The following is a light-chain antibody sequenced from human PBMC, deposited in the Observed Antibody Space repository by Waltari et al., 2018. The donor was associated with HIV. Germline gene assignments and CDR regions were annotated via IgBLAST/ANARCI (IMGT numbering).Light chain of an antibody. V-gene: IGLV2-8*01. J-gene: IGLJ2*01. Sequence: QSALTQPPSASGSPGQSVTISCTGTSSDVGGYDYVSWYHQHPGKAPTLMISEVNKRPSGVPDRCAGSRSGNTASLTVSGLQAEDEAHYYCSSYAGRNTLLFGGGTKLTVL. CDR1: SSDVGGYDY. CDR2: EVN. CDR3: SSYAGRNTLL.